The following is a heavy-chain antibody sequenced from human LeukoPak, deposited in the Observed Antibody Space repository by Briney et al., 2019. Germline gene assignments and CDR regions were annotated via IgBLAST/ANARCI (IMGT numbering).Heavy chain of an antibody. CDR1: GFTIGDHA. Sequence: GGSLRLSCITSGFTIGDHAMTWVRQAPGKGLEWVGFIRSKVYGGTPEYAASVKGRFTISRNDSKGIAYLQMNSLKTEDTAVYYCSRDQTPYYWGQGTLVTVSS. CDR3: SRDQTPYY. V-gene: IGHV3-49*04. CDR2: IRSKVYGGTP. J-gene: IGHJ4*02.